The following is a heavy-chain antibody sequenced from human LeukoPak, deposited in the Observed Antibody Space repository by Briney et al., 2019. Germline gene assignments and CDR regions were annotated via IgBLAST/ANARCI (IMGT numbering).Heavy chain of an antibody. V-gene: IGHV3-30*18. CDR3: AKDPITMIVVVSYYFDY. CDR1: GFTFSSYG. Sequence: PGGSLRLSCAASGFTFSSYGMHWVRQAPGKGLEWVAVISYDGSNKYYADSVKGRFTISRDNSKNTLYLQMNSLRAEGTAVYYCAKDPITMIVVVSYYFDYWGQGTLVTVSS. CDR2: ISYDGSNK. D-gene: IGHD3-22*01. J-gene: IGHJ4*02.